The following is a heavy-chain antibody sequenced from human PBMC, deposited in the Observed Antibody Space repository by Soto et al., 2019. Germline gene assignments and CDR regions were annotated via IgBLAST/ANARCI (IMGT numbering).Heavy chain of an antibody. J-gene: IGHJ5*02. CDR1: GGSISSGNSYA. D-gene: IGHD3-16*01. Sequence: QLQLQESGSGLVKPSQTLSLTCAVSGGSISSGNSYAWSWIRQPPGKVLEWIGSISHTGRTSYNPSLKGRVTMSVDKSKNQFSLKLSSVTAADMAVYYCARAVAPYLGTWFDPWGQGSLVIVSS. V-gene: IGHV4-30-2*01. CDR3: ARAVAPYLGTWFDP. CDR2: ISHTGRT.